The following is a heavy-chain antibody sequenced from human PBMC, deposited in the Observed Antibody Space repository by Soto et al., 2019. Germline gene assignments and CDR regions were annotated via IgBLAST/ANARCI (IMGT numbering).Heavy chain of an antibody. CDR3: ESSSGNNYGGGTKYYFDY. Sequence: QVQLLQSGAEVKKPGSSVKVSCKTSGGTFSTYSIVWVRQAPGEGLEWMGGIIPIFGTANYAQKFQDRVTITADKSTNTAFMELSSLKSEDTAMYYCESSSGNNYGGGTKYYFDYWGQGTLGTVS. J-gene: IGHJ4*02. CDR1: GGTFSTYS. V-gene: IGHV1-69*06. CDR2: IIPIFGTA. D-gene: IGHD1-26*01.